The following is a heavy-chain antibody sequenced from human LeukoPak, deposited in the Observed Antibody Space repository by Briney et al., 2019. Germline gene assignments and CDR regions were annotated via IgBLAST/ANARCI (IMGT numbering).Heavy chain of an antibody. Sequence: GASVKVSCKASGYTFTGYYMHWVRQAPGQGLEWMGWINPNSGGTNYAQKFQGRVTMTRDTSISTAYMELSRLRSDDTAVYYCARDHRGTVTTSYYFDYWGLGTLVVVSS. CDR1: GYTFTGYY. J-gene: IGHJ4*02. D-gene: IGHD4-11*01. CDR2: INPNSGGT. CDR3: ARDHRGTVTTSYYFDY. V-gene: IGHV1-2*02.